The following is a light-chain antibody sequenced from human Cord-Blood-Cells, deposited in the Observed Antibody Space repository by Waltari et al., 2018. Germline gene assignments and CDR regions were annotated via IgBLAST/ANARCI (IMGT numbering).Light chain of an antibody. Sequence: DNVMTPSSDSLAVLLGEGASINCTSRQRVLYSSNNKNYLAWYQQKPGQPPKLLIYWASTRESGFPDRFSGSGSGTDFTLTISSLQAEDVAVYYCQQYYSTPPYSFGQGTKLEIK. CDR2: WAS. CDR3: QQYYSTPPYS. CDR1: QRVLYSSNNKNY. J-gene: IGKJ2*03. V-gene: IGKV4-1*01.